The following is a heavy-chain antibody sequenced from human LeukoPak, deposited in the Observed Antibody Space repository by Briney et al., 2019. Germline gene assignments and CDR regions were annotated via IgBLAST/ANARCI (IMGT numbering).Heavy chain of an antibody. J-gene: IGHJ4*02. CDR2: IGVSGTTM. CDR1: GFTFSSYE. CDR3: ARERYCSSTSCPHGDLDC. D-gene: IGHD2-2*01. V-gene: IGHV3-48*03. Sequence: GGSLRLSCAASGFTFSSYEMNWVRQAPGKGLEWVSYIGVSGTTMYYAESVKGRFTISRDNAKNSLYLQINSLRAEDTAVYYCARERYCSSTSCPHGDLDCWGQGTLVSVSS.